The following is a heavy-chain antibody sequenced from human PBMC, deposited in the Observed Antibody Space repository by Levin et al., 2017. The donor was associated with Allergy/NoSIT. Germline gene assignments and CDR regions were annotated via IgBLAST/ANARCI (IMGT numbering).Heavy chain of an antibody. V-gene: IGHV4-39*07. CDR1: GGSIRNSSYY. J-gene: IGHJ4*02. CDR3: ARHRDYYDSSGYWGSWDY. CDR2: VYYSGST. D-gene: IGHD3-22*01. Sequence: SETLSLTCTVSGGSIRNSSYYWGWIRQPPGKGLEWIGSVYYSGSTYDNPSLKSRVTISVDTSKNQFSLTVISVTAADTAVYYCARHRDYYDSSGYWGSWDYWGQGTLVTVSS.